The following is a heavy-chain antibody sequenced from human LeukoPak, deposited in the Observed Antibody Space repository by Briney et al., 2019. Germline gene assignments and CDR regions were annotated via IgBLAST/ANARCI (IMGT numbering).Heavy chain of an antibody. CDR2: ISGSGGST. D-gene: IGHD1-26*01. Sequence: PGGSLRLSCAASGFTFSSYAMSWVRQAPGKGLEWVSAISGSGGSTYYADSVKGRFTISRDNSKNTLCLQMNSLRAEDTAVYYCAKAREVGATLSVATASLMFVRKLPPSIDAFDIWGQGTMVTVSS. CDR3: AKAREVGATLSVATASLMFVRKLPPSIDAFDI. V-gene: IGHV3-23*01. CDR1: GFTFSSYA. J-gene: IGHJ3*02.